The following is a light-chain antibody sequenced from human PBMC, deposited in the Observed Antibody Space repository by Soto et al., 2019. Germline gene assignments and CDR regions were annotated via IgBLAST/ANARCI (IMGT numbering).Light chain of an antibody. CDR1: QSVSSNY. CDR3: QQRSNWLT. J-gene: IGKJ4*01. Sequence: PGERVTLSCSASQSVSSNYLTWSQRRPGQAPRLLFYGASTRATGIPARFSGSGSGTDFTLTISSLEPEDFAVYYCQQRSNWLTFGGGTKVDIK. V-gene: IGKV3-11*01. CDR2: GAS.